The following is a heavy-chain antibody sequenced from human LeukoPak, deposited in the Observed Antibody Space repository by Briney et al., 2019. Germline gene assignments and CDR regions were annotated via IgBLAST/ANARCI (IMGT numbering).Heavy chain of an antibody. Sequence: PSETLSLTCTVSGGSISSSSYYWGWIRQPPGKGLEWIGSIYYSGSTYYNPSLKSRVTISVDKSKNQFSLKLSSVTAADTAVYYCARRKYMVRGVIIPHFDYWGQGTLVTVSS. D-gene: IGHD3-10*01. CDR3: ARRKYMVRGVIIPHFDY. J-gene: IGHJ4*02. CDR1: GGSISSSSYY. V-gene: IGHV4-39*07. CDR2: IYYSGST.